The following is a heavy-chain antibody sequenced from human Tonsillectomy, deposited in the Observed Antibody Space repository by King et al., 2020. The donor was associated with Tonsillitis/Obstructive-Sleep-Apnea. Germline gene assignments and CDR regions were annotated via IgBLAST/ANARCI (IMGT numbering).Heavy chain of an antibody. CDR2: IRSKAYGGTT. D-gene: IGHD4-17*01. CDR3: TRDTDYGDYVDY. V-gene: IGHV3-49*05. J-gene: IGHJ4*02. CDR1: GFTFGDYA. Sequence: VKLVESGGGLVKPGRSLRLSCTASGFTFGDYAMSWFRQAPGKGLEWVGFIRSKAYGGTTEYAASVKGRFTISRDDSKSIAYLQMNSLKTEDTAVYYCTRDTDYGDYVDYWGQGTLVTVSS.